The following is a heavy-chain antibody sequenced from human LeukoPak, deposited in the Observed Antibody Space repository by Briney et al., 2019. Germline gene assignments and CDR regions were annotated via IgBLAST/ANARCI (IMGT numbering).Heavy chain of an antibody. CDR1: GFTFSNYW. CDR3: AKAYYYSSGTSHLDY. J-gene: IGHJ4*02. Sequence: PGGSLRLSCEGSGFTFSNYWMGWVRQAPGKGLQWVANIKTDGSEKYYVDSVKGRFTISRDNSKNTLYLQMNSLRAGDTAIYYCAKAYYYSSGTSHLDYWGQGTLVTVSS. V-gene: IGHV3-7*03. D-gene: IGHD3-10*01. CDR2: IKTDGSEK.